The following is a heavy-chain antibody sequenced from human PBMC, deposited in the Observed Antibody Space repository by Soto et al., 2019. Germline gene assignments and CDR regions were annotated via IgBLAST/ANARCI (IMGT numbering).Heavy chain of an antibody. CDR1: GFTFSNNA. J-gene: IGHJ6*02. CDR2: ISYDGSNK. V-gene: IGHV3-30-3*01. CDR3: ARVTTTSAFSAMAV. Sequence: QVQLVESGGGVVQPGMSLRLSCAASGFTFSNNAMDWVRQAPGKGLEWVAVISYDGSNKYIAVSGKGRFTISRDNSKNTLFLQLNSLRAEDTAVYYCARVTTTSAFSAMAVWGQGTTVTVSS. D-gene: IGHD1-1*01.